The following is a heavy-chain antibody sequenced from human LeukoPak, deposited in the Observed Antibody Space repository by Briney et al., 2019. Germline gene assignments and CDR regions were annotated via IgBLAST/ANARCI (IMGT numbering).Heavy chain of an antibody. D-gene: IGHD3-10*01. CDR1: GDVISWGNW. CDR3: ESLCVRCMWELFVGDY. J-gene: IGHJ4*02. Sequence: SETLSLTCAVSGDVISWGNWVICVRQPPGKGLEWIGEIHHSGSTYYNPSLKSRITMSVDTSKNQFYLKLSSVTAADPAVYWCESLCVRCMWELFVGDYWGQGTLVTVSS. V-gene: IGHV4-55*02. CDR2: IHHSGST.